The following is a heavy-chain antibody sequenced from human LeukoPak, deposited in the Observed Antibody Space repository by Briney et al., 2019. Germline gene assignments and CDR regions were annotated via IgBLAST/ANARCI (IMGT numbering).Heavy chain of an antibody. J-gene: IGHJ6*03. Sequence: SETLSLTCTVSGGSISSSSYYWGWIRQPPGKGLEWTGSIYYSGSTYYNPSLKSRVTISVDTSKNQFSLKLSSVTAADTAVYYCARGRRTMVRGVISGVYYYYYMDVWGKGTTVTISS. D-gene: IGHD3-10*01. CDR2: IYYSGST. CDR3: ARGRRTMVRGVISGVYYYYYMDV. CDR1: GGSISSSSYY. V-gene: IGHV4-39*07.